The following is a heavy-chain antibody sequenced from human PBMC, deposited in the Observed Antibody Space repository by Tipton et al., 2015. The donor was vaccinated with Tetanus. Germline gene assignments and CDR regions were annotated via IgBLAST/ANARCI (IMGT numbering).Heavy chain of an antibody. D-gene: IGHD3-9*01. CDR2: IYPGDSDT. J-gene: IGHJ4*02. CDR3: AKGDPGNFDS. Sequence: VQLVQSGAEVKKPGESLKISCKGSGYSFGIYWLAWVRQMPGKGLEWMGIIYPGDSDTKISPSFRGQVTFSVAKSITTAYLQWSSLKASDTAIYYCAKGDPGNFDSWGQGTQVIVSS. CDR1: GYSFGIYW. V-gene: IGHV5-51*01.